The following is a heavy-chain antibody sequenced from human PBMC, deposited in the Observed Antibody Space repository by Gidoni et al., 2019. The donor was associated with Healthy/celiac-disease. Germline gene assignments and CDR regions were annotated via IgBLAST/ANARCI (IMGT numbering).Heavy chain of an antibody. CDR1: GFTFSSYS. V-gene: IGHV3-48*01. J-gene: IGHJ4*02. Sequence: EVQLVESGGGLVQPGGSLRLSCAASGFTFSSYSMNWVRQAPGKGLEWVSYISSSSSTIYYADSVKGRFTISRDNAKNSLYLQMNSLRAEDTAVYYCASGVYYYDSSGYYSMVYWGQGTLVTVSS. CDR2: ISSSSSTI. CDR3: ASGVYYYDSSGYYSMVY. D-gene: IGHD3-22*01.